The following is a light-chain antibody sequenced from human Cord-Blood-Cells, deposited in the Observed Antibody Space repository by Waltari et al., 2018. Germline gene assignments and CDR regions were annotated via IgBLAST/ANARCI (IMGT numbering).Light chain of an antibody. CDR3: PEYNNWTSYT. V-gene: IGKV3-15*01. Sequence: EIVMTQSAATLSVFQGERATLSCRASQSVSSNLAWYQQKTGQAPRLLIYGASTTYTALLAWFSVSGSVTELNLTIRILRFYNFSVYHCPEYNNWTSYTVGHWTLLEIE. CDR2: GAS. J-gene: IGKJ2*01. CDR1: QSVSSN.